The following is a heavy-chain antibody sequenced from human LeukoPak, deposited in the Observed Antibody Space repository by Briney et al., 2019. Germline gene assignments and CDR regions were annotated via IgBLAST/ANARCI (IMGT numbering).Heavy chain of an antibody. D-gene: IGHD1-26*01. V-gene: IGHV3-30-3*01. CDR1: GFTFSSYA. CDR3: AREVGAEGEYYYYGMDV. CDR2: ISYDGSNK. J-gene: IGHJ6*02. Sequence: EGSLRLSCAASGFTFSSYAMHWVRQAPGKGLEWVAVISYDGSNKYYADSVKGRFTISRDNSKNTLYLQMNSLRAEDTAVYYCAREVGAEGEYYYYGMDVWGQGTTVTVSS.